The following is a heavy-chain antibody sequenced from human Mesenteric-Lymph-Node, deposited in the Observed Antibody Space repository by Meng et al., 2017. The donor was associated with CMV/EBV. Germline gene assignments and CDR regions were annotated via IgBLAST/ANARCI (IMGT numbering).Heavy chain of an antibody. Sequence: YYMHCVRQDPGHGLEWMGRLNPNSGGTNYAQKFQGRVTMTRDTSISTAYMELSRLRSDDTAVYYCARDPLPDIVVVPAARFDDAFDIWGQGTMVTVSS. D-gene: IGHD2-2*01. CDR3: ARDPLPDIVVVPAARFDDAFDI. CDR2: LNPNSGGT. V-gene: IGHV1-2*06. J-gene: IGHJ3*02. CDR1: YY.